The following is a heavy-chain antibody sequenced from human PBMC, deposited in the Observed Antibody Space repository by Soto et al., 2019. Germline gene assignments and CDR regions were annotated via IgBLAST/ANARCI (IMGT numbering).Heavy chain of an antibody. CDR1: GFTFDDYA. CDR2: ISWNSGSI. V-gene: IGHV3-9*01. CDR3: AKDMSGGYYSNYVSY. D-gene: IGHD4-4*01. Sequence: GGSLRLSCAASGFTFDDYAMHWVRQAPGKGLEWVSGISWNSGSIGYADSVKGRFTISRDNAKNSLYLQMNSLRAEDTALYYCAKDMSGGYYSNYVSYWGQGTLVTVSS. J-gene: IGHJ4*02.